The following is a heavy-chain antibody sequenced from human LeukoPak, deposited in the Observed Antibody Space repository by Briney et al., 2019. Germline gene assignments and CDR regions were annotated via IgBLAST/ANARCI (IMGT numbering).Heavy chain of an antibody. D-gene: IGHD3-10*01. Sequence: GGSLRLSCAASGFTFSSYAMTWVRQPPGKGLEWVSAISGSGGSTYYADSVKGRFTISRDNSKNTLYLQMNSLRAEDTAVYYCASYDSGSYYKGFGYWGQGTLVTVSS. CDR2: ISGSGGST. CDR3: ASYDSGSYYKGFGY. V-gene: IGHV3-23*01. J-gene: IGHJ4*02. CDR1: GFTFSSYA.